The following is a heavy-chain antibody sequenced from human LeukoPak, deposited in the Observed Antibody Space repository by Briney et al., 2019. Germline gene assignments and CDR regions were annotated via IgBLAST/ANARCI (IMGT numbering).Heavy chain of an antibody. D-gene: IGHD2-15*01. V-gene: IGHV4-39*07. CDR1: GFTFSSYA. J-gene: IGHJ5*02. CDR2: IYFSGTT. Sequence: LRLSCAASGFTFSSYAMHWVRQPPGKGLEWIGSIYFSGTTYYNPSLQSRVTISVDTAKNQFSLKVTSVTAADTAAYYCARDARCTGVSCYSPYNWFDPWGQGTLVTVSS. CDR3: ARDARCTGVSCYSPYNWFDP.